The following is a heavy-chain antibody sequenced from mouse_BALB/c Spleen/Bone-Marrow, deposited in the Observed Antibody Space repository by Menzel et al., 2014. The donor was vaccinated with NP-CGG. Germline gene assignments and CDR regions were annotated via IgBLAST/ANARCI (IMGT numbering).Heavy chain of an antibody. Sequence: VQLQQSGAELVKPGASVKLSCTASGFNIKDTYMHWVKQGPEQGLEWIGRIDPANGNTKYDPKFQGKATITADTSSNTAYLQLSSLTSEDTAVYHCARSYGSSPFDYWGQGTTLTVSS. CDR3: ARSYGSSPFDY. D-gene: IGHD1-1*01. V-gene: IGHV14-3*02. CDR1: GFNIKDTY. J-gene: IGHJ2*01. CDR2: IDPANGNT.